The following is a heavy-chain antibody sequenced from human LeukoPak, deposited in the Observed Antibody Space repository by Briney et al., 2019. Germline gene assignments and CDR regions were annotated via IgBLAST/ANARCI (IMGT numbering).Heavy chain of an antibody. D-gene: IGHD3-9*01. CDR3: ARVVTLTGRCFDY. CDR1: GYTFSSYG. Sequence: ASVKVSCKASGYTFSSYGITWVRQAPGQGLEWMGWISGYNGNTNFAQKLQGRVTMTTDTSTSTAYMELRGLRSDDTAVYYCARVVTLTGRCFDYWGQGTLVTVSS. CDR2: ISGYNGNT. V-gene: IGHV1-18*01. J-gene: IGHJ4*02.